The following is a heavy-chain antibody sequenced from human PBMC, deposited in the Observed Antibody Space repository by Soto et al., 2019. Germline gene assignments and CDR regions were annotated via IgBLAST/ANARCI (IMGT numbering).Heavy chain of an antibody. J-gene: IGHJ2*01. V-gene: IGHV4-31*03. Sequence: QVQLQESGPGLVKPSQTLSLTCTVSGGSISSGGYYWSWIRQHPGKGLEWIGYIYYSGSTYYNPSLQSRVTISVDTSKNQFSLKLSSVTAADTAVYYCARDWYYDSSGKVDWYFDLWGRGTLVTVSS. D-gene: IGHD3-22*01. CDR1: GGSISSGGYY. CDR3: ARDWYYDSSGKVDWYFDL. CDR2: IYYSGST.